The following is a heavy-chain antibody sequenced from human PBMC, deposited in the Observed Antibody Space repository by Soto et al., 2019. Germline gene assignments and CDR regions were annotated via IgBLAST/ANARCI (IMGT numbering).Heavy chain of an antibody. J-gene: IGHJ5*02. Sequence: QITLKESGPTLVKPTQTLTLTCTFSGFSLSTSGVGVGWIRQPPGKALEWLALIYWDANKRYSPSLKSRLTIPXXTXKTXVVLTMTNTDPVDTATYYCAPLSVGSGWYPAWFDPWGQGTLVTVSS. CDR2: IYWDANK. D-gene: IGHD6-19*01. V-gene: IGHV2-5*02. CDR1: GFSLSTSGVG. CDR3: APLSVGSGWYPAWFDP.